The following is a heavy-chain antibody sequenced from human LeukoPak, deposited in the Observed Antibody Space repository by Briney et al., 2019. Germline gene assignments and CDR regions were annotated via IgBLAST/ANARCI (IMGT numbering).Heavy chain of an antibody. CDR3: AKGVTWGFRDGYNYFDY. J-gene: IGHJ4*02. D-gene: IGHD5-24*01. CDR1: GFTFSSYA. Sequence: PGGSLRLSCAASGFTFSSYAMSWVRQAPGKGLEWVSAISGSGSSTYYADSVKGRFTISRDNSKNTLYLQMNSLRAEDTAVYYCAKGVTWGFRDGYNYFDYWGQGTLVTVSS. V-gene: IGHV3-23*01. CDR2: ISGSGSST.